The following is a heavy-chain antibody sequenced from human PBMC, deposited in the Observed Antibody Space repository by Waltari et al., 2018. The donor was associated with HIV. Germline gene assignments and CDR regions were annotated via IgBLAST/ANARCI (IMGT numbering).Heavy chain of an antibody. V-gene: IGHV3-11*01. CDR3: ARDRPRGAALFYYGMDV. CDR1: GFTFSDYY. Sequence: QVHLVESGGGLVKPGGSLRLSCAASGFTFSDYYMTWIRQAPGKGLEGVSYITGSGNTIYYGDSVKGRFTISRDNAKNSLFLQMNSLRAEDTAVYYCARDRPRGAALFYYGMDVWGQGTTVTVSS. J-gene: IGHJ6*02. D-gene: IGHD6-13*01. CDR2: ITGSGNTI.